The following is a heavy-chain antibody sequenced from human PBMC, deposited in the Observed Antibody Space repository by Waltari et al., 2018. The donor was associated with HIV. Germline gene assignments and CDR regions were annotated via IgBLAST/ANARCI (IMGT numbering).Heavy chain of an antibody. CDR3: TRALAY. CDR2: IRSRGNRYAT. CDR1: GFTFSASA. D-gene: IGHD3-16*01. V-gene: IGHV3-73*02. Sequence: EVQLVESVGGLVQPGGSLSVSCSASGFTFSASAIHWVRQASGKGLEWVGRIRSRGNRYATAYGASVKGRFTVSRDDSKNTAYLQMNNLKTEDTAVYYCTRALAYWGQGTLVTVSP. J-gene: IGHJ4*02.